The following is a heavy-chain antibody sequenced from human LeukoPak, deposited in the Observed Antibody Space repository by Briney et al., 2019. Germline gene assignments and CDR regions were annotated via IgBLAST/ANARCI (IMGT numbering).Heavy chain of an antibody. CDR3: ARDGSVQEMATIPYET. Sequence: GGSLRLSCAASGFTFSSYSMNWVRQAPGKGLEWISSISSSSSYIYYADSVKGRFTISRDNAKNSLYLQMNSLRAEDTAVYYCARDGSVQEMATIPYETWGQGTLVTVSS. CDR2: ISSSSSYI. V-gene: IGHV3-21*01. CDR1: GFTFSSYS. J-gene: IGHJ5*02. D-gene: IGHD5-24*01.